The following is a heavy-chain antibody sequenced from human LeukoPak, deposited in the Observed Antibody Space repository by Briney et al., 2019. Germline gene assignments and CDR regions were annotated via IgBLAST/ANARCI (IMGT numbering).Heavy chain of an antibody. V-gene: IGHV3-30-3*01. CDR1: GFTFSSYA. D-gene: IGHD6-13*01. CDR3: ARGIAAASFDP. CDR2: TSYDGSNK. J-gene: IGHJ5*02. Sequence: GGSLRLSCAASGFTFSSYAMHWVRQAPGKGLEWVAVTSYDGSNKYYADSVKGRFTISRDNSKNTLYLQMNSLRAEDTAVYYCARGIAAASFDPWGQGTLVTVSS.